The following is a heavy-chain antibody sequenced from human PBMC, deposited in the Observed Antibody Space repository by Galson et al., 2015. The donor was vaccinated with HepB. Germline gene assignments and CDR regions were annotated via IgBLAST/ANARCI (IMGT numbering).Heavy chain of an antibody. CDR1: GYTFTGYY. V-gene: IGHV1-2*02. J-gene: IGHJ4*02. D-gene: IGHD2-2*02. CDR2: INPNSGGT. Sequence: SVKVSCKASGYTFTGYYMHWVRQAPGQGLEWMGWINPNSGGTNYAQKFQGRVTMTRDTSISTAYMELSRLRSDDTAVYYCAAGVVPAAISPRYWGQGTLVTVSS. CDR3: AAGVVPAAISPRY.